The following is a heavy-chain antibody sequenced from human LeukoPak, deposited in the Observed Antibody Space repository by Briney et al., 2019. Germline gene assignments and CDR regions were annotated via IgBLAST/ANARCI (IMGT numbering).Heavy chain of an antibody. CDR1: GFTVSSNY. Sequence: PGGSLRLSCAASGFTVSSNYMSWVRQAPGKGLEWVSVIYSGGGTYYADSVKGRFTISRDNSKNTLYLQMNSLRAEDTAVYYCARGGDSSGYWPLGYMDVWGKGTTVTVSS. V-gene: IGHV3-53*01. D-gene: IGHD3-22*01. CDR2: IYSGGGT. J-gene: IGHJ6*03. CDR3: ARGGDSSGYWPLGYMDV.